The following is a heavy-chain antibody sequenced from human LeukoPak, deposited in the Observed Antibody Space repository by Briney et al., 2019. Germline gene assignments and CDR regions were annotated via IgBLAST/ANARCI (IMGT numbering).Heavy chain of an antibody. V-gene: IGHV4-34*01. CDR1: GGSSSGYY. D-gene: IGHD3-10*01. Sequence: PSETLSLTCGVYGGSSSGYYWTWIRQSPGMGLEWIGEIIHSGSTNYNPSLTSRVTISVDTSKNQFSLKLSSVTAADTAVYYCARGLWYGSGSPRWFDPWGQGTLVTVSS. CDR3: ARGLWYGSGSPRWFDP. J-gene: IGHJ5*02. CDR2: IIHSGST.